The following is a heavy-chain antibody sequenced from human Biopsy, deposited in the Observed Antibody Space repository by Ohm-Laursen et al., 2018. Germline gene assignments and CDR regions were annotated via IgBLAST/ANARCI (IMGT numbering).Heavy chain of an antibody. CDR1: GHTFTSYE. J-gene: IGHJ5*02. V-gene: IGHV1-8*01. CDR2: MNPDSGNT. CDR3: ARADPPLFYYGSGSSNWFDP. D-gene: IGHD3-10*01. Sequence: GSSVKVSCKASGHTFTSYEINCVRQATGQGLEWMGWMNPDSGNTGYAQNFQGRVAMTRNTSISTAYMELSSLRSEDTAVYFCARADPPLFYYGSGSSNWFDPWGQGTLVTVSS.